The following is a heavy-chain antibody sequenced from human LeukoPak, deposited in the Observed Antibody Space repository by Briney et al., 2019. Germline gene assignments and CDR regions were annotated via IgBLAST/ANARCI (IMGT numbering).Heavy chain of an antibody. V-gene: IGHV3-73*01. CDR1: GFTFSGSA. Sequence: PGGSLRLSCAASGFTFSGSAMHWVRQASGKGLEWVGRIRSEANSYATLYVASVKGRFTISRDDSKNTAYLQMDSLKTEDTAVYYCTGNYYGSGSYTDFDYWGQGTLVTVSS. D-gene: IGHD3-10*01. CDR3: TGNYYGSGSYTDFDY. CDR2: IRSEANSYAT. J-gene: IGHJ4*02.